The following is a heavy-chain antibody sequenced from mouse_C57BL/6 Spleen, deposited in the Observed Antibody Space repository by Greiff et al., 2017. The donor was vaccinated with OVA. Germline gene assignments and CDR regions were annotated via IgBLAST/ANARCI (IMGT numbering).Heavy chain of an antibody. V-gene: IGHV1-9*01. Sequence: VQVVESGAELMKPGASVKLSCKATGYTFTGYWIEWVKQRPGHGLEWIGEILPGSGSTNYNEKFKGKATFTADTSSNTAYMQLSSLTTEDSAIDYCARYGYSGSSYGFAYWGQGTLVTVSA. D-gene: IGHD1-1*01. CDR1: GYTFTGYW. J-gene: IGHJ3*01. CDR3: ARYGYSGSSYGFAY. CDR2: ILPGSGST.